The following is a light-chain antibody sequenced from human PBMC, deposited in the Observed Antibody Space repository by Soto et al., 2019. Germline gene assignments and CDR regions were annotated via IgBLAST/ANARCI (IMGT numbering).Light chain of an antibody. CDR3: QQTYSLPPVT. CDR1: QTLSKY. V-gene: IGKV1-39*01. CDR2: AAS. Sequence: DIQMTQSPASLTASVGDSVTITCRASQTLSKYLSWYQQKPGKAPKLLIYAASNLHSGVPSRFIGSGSGTDFTLTISSLQPEDFATYYCQQTYSLPPVTFGQGTRLE. J-gene: IGKJ5*01.